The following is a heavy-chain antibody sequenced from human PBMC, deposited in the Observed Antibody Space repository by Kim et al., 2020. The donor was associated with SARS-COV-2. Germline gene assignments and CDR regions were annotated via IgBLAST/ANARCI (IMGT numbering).Heavy chain of an antibody. CDR2: MYYHSGIT. CDR1: GGPISSYY. Sequence: SETLSLICTVSGGPISSYYWSWIRQPPGKGLEWIGYMYYHSGITNYNPSLKSRVTLSIDTSKNQFSLKLSSVTAADTAVYYCARVRSIDNPVNWLDPWG. D-gene: IGHD4-4*01. V-gene: IGHV4-59*13. J-gene: IGHJ5*02. CDR3: ARVRSIDNPVNWLDP.